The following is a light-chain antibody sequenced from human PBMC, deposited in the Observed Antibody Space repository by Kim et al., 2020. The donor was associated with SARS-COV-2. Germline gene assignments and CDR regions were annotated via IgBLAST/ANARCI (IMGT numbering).Light chain of an antibody. Sequence: FSPGERATLSGRASQSVSSSYLAWYQQKPGQAPRLLIHGASSRATGIPDRFSGSGSGTDFTLTISRLEPEDFAVYYCQQYGSSPYTFGQGTKLEI. CDR1: QSVSSSY. J-gene: IGKJ2*01. CDR3: QQYGSSPYT. CDR2: GAS. V-gene: IGKV3-20*01.